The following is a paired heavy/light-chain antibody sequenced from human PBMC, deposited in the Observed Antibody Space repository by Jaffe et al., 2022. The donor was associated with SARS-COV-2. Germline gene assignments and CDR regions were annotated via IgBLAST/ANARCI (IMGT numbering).Light chain of an antibody. CDR2: DNY. J-gene: IGLJ2*01. CDR1: GSNIGSSY. Sequence: QSMLTQPPSVSAAPGQKVTISCSGSGSNIGSSYVSWYQQLPGTAPKLLIYDNYKRPSGIPDRFSGSKSGTSATLGITGLQTEDEADYYCATLDSILRTGVFGGGTKLTVL. CDR3: ATLDSILRTGV. V-gene: IGLV1-51*01.
Heavy chain of an antibody. V-gene: IGHV7-4-1*02. CDR2: INVNTGTP. CDR3: TRDRNDIEFDY. D-gene: IGHD1-1*01. CDR1: GYSFTAHS. J-gene: IGHJ4*02. Sequence: QVQLIQSGSELKNPGASVKVSCKASGYSFTAHSINWVRQAPGQGLEWMGWINVNTGTPTYAQGFIGRFVFSLDTSVSTAYLQISGLKAEDTAVYYCTRDRNDIEFDYWGQGTLVTVSS.